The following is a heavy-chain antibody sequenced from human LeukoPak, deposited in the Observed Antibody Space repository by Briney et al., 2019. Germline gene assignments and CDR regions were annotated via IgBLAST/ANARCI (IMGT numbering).Heavy chain of an antibody. CDR3: ARSRHNDYVWGSYRYTLYFDY. V-gene: IGHV4-34*01. CDR1: GGSFSGYY. D-gene: IGHD3-16*02. CDR2: INHSGST. Sequence: PSETLSLTCAVYGGSFSGYYWSWIRQPPGKVLEWIGEINHSGSTNYNPSLKSRVTISVDTSKNQFSLKLSSVTAADTAVYYCARSRHNDYVWGSYRYTLYFDYWGQGTLVTVSS. J-gene: IGHJ4*02.